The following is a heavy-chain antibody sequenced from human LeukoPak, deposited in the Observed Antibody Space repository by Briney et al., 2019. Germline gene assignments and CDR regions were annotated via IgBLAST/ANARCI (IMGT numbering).Heavy chain of an antibody. CDR3: ARGVTEESDY. V-gene: IGHV1-2*06. CDR1: GYTFTSYD. D-gene: IGHD2-21*02. Sequence: GASVKVSCKASGYTFTSYDINWVRQAPGQGLEWMGRINPNSGGTNYAQKFQGRVTMTRDTSISTAYMELSRLRSDDTAVYYCARGVTEESDYWGQGTLVTVSS. J-gene: IGHJ4*02. CDR2: INPNSGGT.